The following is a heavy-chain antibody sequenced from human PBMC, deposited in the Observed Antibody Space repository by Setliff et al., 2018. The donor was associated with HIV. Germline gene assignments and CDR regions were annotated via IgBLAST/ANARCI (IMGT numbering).Heavy chain of an antibody. D-gene: IGHD5-12*01. J-gene: IGHJ4*02. CDR1: GVSMSSHY. Sequence: LSLTCNVSGVSMSSHYWSWIRQAPGQPPNKGLEWIGNIYYSGTTNYNPSLESRVTISIDTSKSQFSLKLTSVTTADTAMYYCAGRGGYNDWYFDYWGQGALVTVSS. V-gene: IGHV4-59*11. CDR2: IYYSGTT. CDR3: AGRGGYNDWYFDY.